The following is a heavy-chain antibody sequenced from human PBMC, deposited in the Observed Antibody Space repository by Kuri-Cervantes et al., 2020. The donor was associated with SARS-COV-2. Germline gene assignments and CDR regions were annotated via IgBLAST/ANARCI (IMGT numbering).Heavy chain of an antibody. D-gene: IGHD5-24*01. Sequence: SETLSLTCALYCGFFSGYYWSWTRQPPGKGLEWIGEINHSGSTNYNPSLKSRVTISVDTSKNQFSLKLSAVTAADTAVYYCTRDIFSGDGYNYYYNYGMDVWGQGTTVTVSS. V-gene: IGHV4-34*01. J-gene: IGHJ6*02. CDR2: INHSGST. CDR3: TRDIFSGDGYNYYYNYGMDV. CDR1: CGFFSGYY.